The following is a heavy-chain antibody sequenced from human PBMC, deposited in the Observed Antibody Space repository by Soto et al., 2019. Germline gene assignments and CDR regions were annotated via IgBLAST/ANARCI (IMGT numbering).Heavy chain of an antibody. CDR2: ISSSSSTI. Sequence: GGSLRLSCAASGFTSSSYSMNWVRQAPGKGLEWVSYISSSSSTIYYADSVKGRFTISRDNAKNPLYLQMNSLRDEDTAVYYCARDPRYSSGWYRSATFDYWGQGTLVTVSS. CDR1: GFTSSSYS. D-gene: IGHD6-19*01. V-gene: IGHV3-48*02. J-gene: IGHJ4*02. CDR3: ARDPRYSSGWYRSATFDY.